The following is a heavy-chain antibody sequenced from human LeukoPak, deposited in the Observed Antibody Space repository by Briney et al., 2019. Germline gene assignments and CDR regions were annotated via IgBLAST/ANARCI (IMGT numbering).Heavy chain of an antibody. CDR1: GGSISSGGYS. D-gene: IGHD5-18*01. J-gene: IGHJ4*02. CDR3: ARGRARRLGYSYGAPWDY. Sequence: SQTLSLTCAVSGGSISSGGYSWSWIRQPPGKGLEWIGYIYHSGSTCYNPSLKSRVTISVDTSKNQFSLKLSSVTAADTAVYYCARGRARRLGYSYGAPWDYWGQEPLVTVSS. CDR2: IYHSGST. V-gene: IGHV4-30-2*05.